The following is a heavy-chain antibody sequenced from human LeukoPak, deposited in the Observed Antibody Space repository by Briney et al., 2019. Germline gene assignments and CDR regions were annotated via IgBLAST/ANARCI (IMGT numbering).Heavy chain of an antibody. CDR2: MNPNSGNT. CDR3: ARGPIAAAGYYFDY. J-gene: IGHJ4*02. Sequence: ASVTVSCTASGYTFTSYDINWVRQATGQGLEWMGWMNPNSGNTGYAQKFQGRVTMTRNTSISTAYMELSSLRSEDTAVYYCARGPIAAAGYYFDYWGQGTLVTVSS. V-gene: IGHV1-8*01. CDR1: GYTFTSYD. D-gene: IGHD6-13*01.